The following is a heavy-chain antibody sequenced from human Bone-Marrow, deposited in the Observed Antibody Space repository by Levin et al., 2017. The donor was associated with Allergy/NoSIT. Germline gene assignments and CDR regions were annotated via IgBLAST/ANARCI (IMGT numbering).Heavy chain of an antibody. Sequence: KISCKASGGTFSSYAISWVRQAPGQGLEWMGGIIPIFGTANYAQKFQGRVTITADESTSTAYMELSSLRSEDTAVYYCASSVYPPRYGDPYYYGMDVWGQGTTVTVSS. J-gene: IGHJ6*02. CDR1: GGTFSSYA. D-gene: IGHD4-17*01. CDR2: IIPIFGTA. V-gene: IGHV1-69*01. CDR3: ASSVYPPRYGDPYYYGMDV.